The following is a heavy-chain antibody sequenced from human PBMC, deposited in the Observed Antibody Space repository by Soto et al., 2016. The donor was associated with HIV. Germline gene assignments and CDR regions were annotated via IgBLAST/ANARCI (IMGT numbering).Heavy chain of an antibody. CDR3: ALGRVRQDSGSYRYYYYYMDV. V-gene: IGHV1-69*08. CDR1: GGTFRGYA. Sequence: QVQLVQSGAEIKKPGSSVKISCMASGGTFRGYAVSWVRQAPGQGPEWMGGIIPMLGTPTYAQKFQNRVTISADKSTSTAYMELSSLRSEDTAVYYCALGRVRQDSGSYRYYYYYMDVWGKGTTVTVSS. J-gene: IGHJ6*03. CDR2: IIPMLGTP. D-gene: IGHD3-10*01.